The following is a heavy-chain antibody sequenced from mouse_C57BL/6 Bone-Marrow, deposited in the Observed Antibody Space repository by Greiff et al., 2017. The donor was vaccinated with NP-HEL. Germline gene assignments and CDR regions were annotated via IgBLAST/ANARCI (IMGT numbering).Heavy chain of an antibody. J-gene: IGHJ1*03. CDR2: ISNGGGST. CDR1: GFTFSDYY. Sequence: EVKVVESGGGLVQPGGSLKLSCAASGFTFSDYYMYWVRQTPEKRLEWVAYISNGGGSTYYPDTVKGRFTISRDNAKNTLYLQMSRLKSEDTAMYYCARHAYGNFSYWYFDVWGTGTTVTVSS. D-gene: IGHD2-1*01. V-gene: IGHV5-12*01. CDR3: ARHAYGNFSYWYFDV.